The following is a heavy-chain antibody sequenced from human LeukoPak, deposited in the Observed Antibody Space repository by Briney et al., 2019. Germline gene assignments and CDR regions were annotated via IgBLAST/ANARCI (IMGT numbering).Heavy chain of an antibody. Sequence: PGGSRRLSCAASGFTFSSYSMNWVRQAPGKGLEWVSYISSSSSTIYYADSVKGRFTISRDNAKNSLYLQMNSLRAEDTAVYYCALRRGGCSGGTCYQYFDYWGQGTLVTVSS. J-gene: IGHJ4*02. CDR2: ISSSSSTI. CDR3: ALRRGGCSGGTCYQYFDY. D-gene: IGHD2-15*01. CDR1: GFTFSSYS. V-gene: IGHV3-48*01.